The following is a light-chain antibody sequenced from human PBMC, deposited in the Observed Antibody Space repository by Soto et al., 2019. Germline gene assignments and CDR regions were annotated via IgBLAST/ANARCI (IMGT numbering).Light chain of an antibody. CDR1: SSDVGGYNY. CDR3: SSYTSSNTLI. J-gene: IGLJ2*01. CDR2: EVT. V-gene: IGLV2-14*01. Sequence: QSALTQPASVSGSPGQSITISCTGTSSDVGGYNYVSWFQQSPGKAPKVMIYEVTNRPSGVSNRFSGSKSGNTASLTISGLQAEDEADYYCSSYTSSNTLIFGRGTKLTVL.